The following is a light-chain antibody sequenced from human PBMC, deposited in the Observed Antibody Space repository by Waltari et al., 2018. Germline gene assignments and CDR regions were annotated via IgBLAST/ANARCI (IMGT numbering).Light chain of an antibody. V-gene: IGKV3-20*01. Sequence: EIVLTQSPGTLSLSPGERATLSCRASQSVNNYLAWFQQKPGQAPRLLIHGASSRATGIPDRISGSGSGTDFTLTISGLEPQDFAVYYCQQYSSSPLTFGPGTEVDIK. J-gene: IGKJ3*01. CDR3: QQYSSSPLT. CDR1: QSVNNY. CDR2: GAS.